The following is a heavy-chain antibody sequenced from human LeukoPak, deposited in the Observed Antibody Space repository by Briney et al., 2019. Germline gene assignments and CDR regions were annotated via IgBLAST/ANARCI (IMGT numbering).Heavy chain of an antibody. D-gene: IGHD2/OR15-2a*01. J-gene: IGHJ6*03. V-gene: IGHV4-59*01. CDR2: IFYSGST. Sequence: KSSETLSLTCTVSGGSISSDYWSWIRQPPGKGLEWIGYIFYSGSTNYNPSLKSRVTISVDTSKNQFSLKLSSVTAADTAVYYCARGLSEQIYYHYYYMDVWGKGTTVTVSS. CDR3: ARGLSEQIYYHYYYMDV. CDR1: GGSISSDY.